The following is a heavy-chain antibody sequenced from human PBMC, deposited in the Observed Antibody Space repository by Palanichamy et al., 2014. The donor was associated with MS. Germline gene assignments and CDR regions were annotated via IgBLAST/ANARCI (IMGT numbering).Heavy chain of an antibody. Sequence: QLQLQESGPGLVKPSETLSLTCAVSGGSISSTGYYWGWIHQPPGKGLEWIGSMSDRGRTYYNPSLKSRVTTSVDTSKNQFSLKMRSVTAADTAVYYCARHAFGNWWQLHRAWGQGTLVTVSS. V-gene: IGHV4-39*01. D-gene: IGHD4/OR15-4a*01. CDR2: MSDRGRT. CDR3: ARHAFGNWWQLHRA. J-gene: IGHJ4*02. CDR1: GGSISSTGYY.